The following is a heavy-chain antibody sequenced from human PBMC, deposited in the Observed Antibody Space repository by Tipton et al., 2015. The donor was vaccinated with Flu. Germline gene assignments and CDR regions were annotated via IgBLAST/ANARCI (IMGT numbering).Heavy chain of an antibody. CDR2: IYPSGTT. D-gene: IGHD3-10*02. Sequence: LRLSCAVSGGSIDKSGYYWGWVRQPPGKGLEWVGSIYPSGTTYYNPSLKSRVSISVDTSKSQFSLMLRSVTAADTAVYYCARLSYYDVDLKNFYFDYWGQGALVTVSS. CDR3: ARLSYYDVDLKNFYFDY. V-gene: IGHV4-39*01. J-gene: IGHJ4*02. CDR1: GGSIDKSGYY.